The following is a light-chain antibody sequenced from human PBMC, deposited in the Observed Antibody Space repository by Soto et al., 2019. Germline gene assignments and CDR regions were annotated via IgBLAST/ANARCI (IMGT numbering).Light chain of an antibody. CDR3: QQTYTTPAST. CDR1: QGISSY. CDR2: AAS. J-gene: IGKJ1*01. V-gene: IGKV1-9*01. Sequence: IQLTQSPSSLSASVGDRVTITCRASQGISSYLAWYQQKPGKAPKLLVYAASTLQSGVPSRFSGSGSGTDFTLSISSLQPEDFALYYCQQTYTTPASTFGQGTSVDVK.